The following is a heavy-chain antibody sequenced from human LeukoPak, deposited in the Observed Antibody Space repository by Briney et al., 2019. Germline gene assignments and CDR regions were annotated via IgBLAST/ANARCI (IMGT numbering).Heavy chain of an antibody. J-gene: IGHJ4*02. D-gene: IGHD3-3*01. CDR3: ARQITVFGVLTPREFDY. Sequence: SETLSLTCTVTSGFASSYYRSWIRQPPGKGLELIGYSCYSGRTYYNPSLKGRVAISVDASKHQFSLRLTSVTAADTAIYYCARQITVFGVLTPREFDYWGQGSLVTVSS. CDR1: SGFASSYY. CDR2: SCYSGRT. V-gene: IGHV4-59*08.